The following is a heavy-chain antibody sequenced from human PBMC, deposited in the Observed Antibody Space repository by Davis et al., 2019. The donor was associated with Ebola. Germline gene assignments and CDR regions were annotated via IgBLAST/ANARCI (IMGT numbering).Heavy chain of an antibody. J-gene: IGHJ6*02. CDR2: IYHSGST. D-gene: IGHD5-18*01. V-gene: IGHV4-34*01. CDR1: GGSFSGYY. Sequence: MPSETLSLTCAVYGGSFSGYYWSWIRQPPGKGLEWIGEIYHSGSTNYNPSLKSRVTISVDKSKNQFSLKLSSVTAADTAVYYCASSSVDTAMVFIYYYGMDVWGQGTTVTVSS. CDR3: ASSSVDTAMVFIYYYGMDV.